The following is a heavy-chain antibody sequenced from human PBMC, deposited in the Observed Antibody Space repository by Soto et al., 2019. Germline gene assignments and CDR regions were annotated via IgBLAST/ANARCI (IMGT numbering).Heavy chain of an antibody. D-gene: IGHD6-13*01. CDR3: ARGIAAAGVYYYYGMDV. CDR2: LSSSSYI. CDR1: GFTFSSYS. J-gene: IGHJ6*02. V-gene: IGHV3-21*01. Sequence: GGSLRLSCAASGFTFSSYSMNWVRQAPGKGLEWVSSLSSSSYIYYADSLRGRFTISRDNARNSLYLQMNSLRAEDTAVYYCARGIAAAGVYYYYGMDVWGQGTTVTVSS.